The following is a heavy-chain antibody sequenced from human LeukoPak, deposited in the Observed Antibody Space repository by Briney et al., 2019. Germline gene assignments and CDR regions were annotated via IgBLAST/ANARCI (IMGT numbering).Heavy chain of an antibody. CDR3: AGGSGRTFDY. J-gene: IGHJ4*02. D-gene: IGHD3-10*01. CDR2: IYWDDDK. Sequence: SGPTLANPTQTLTLTCTFSGFSLSTSGVGVGWIRQPPGKALEWLALIYWDDDKRYSPSLESRLTLTKDTSKNQVVLNMTNMDPVDTATYYCAGGSGRTFDYWGQGTLVTVSS. V-gene: IGHV2-5*02. CDR1: GFSLSTSGVG.